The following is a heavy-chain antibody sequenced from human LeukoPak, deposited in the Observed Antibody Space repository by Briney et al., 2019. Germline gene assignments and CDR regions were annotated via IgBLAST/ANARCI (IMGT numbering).Heavy chain of an antibody. CDR2: IKQDGSEK. Sequence: GGSLRLSCAASGFIFNSYWMIWVRQAPGKGLEWVANIKQDGSEKNYVDSVKGRFTISRDNAKNSLYLQMNSLKTENTAVYYCAIQKADLITMVRGVIAYWGQGNLVTVSS. D-gene: IGHD3-10*01. CDR1: GFIFNSYW. J-gene: IGHJ4*02. V-gene: IGHV3-7*01. CDR3: AIQKADLITMVRGVIAY.